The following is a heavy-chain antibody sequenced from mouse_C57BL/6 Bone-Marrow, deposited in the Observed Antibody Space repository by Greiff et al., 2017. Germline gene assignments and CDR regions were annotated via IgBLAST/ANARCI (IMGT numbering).Heavy chain of an antibody. CDR3: TGNSGMVPDWYFDV. Sequence: QVQLQQSGAELVRPGASVTLSCKASGYTFTDYEMHWVKQTPVHGLEWIGAIDPETGGTAYNQKFKGKAILTADKSSSTAYMELRSLTSEDSAVYYFTGNSGMVPDWYFDVWGTGTTVTVSS. CDR2: IDPETGGT. V-gene: IGHV1-15*01. CDR1: GYTFTDYE. D-gene: IGHD2-3*01. J-gene: IGHJ1*03.